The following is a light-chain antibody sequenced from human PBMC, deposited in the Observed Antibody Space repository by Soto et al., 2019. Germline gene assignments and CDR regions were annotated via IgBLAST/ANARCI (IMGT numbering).Light chain of an antibody. CDR3: GSWDSSLTAYV. CDR2: DDD. J-gene: IGLJ1*01. CDR1: SSNIGGNS. Sequence: QSVLTQPPSVSAAPGQKVTISCSGSSSNIGGNSVSWYQQLPGTAPKLLIYDDDTRPSGIPDRFSGSKSGTSATLGITGFQTGEEADYYCGSWDSSLTAYVFATGTKVTV. V-gene: IGLV1-51*01.